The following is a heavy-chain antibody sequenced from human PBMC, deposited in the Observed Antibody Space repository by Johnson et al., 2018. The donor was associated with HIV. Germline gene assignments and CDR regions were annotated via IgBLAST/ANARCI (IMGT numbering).Heavy chain of an antibody. Sequence: EQLVESGGGLVQPGGSLRLSCAASGFTVSSNYMSWVRQAPGKGLEWVTVLYSGGSTNYADSVKGRFTISRDKSKNTLYLQMNSLRADDTAVYYCARTTRMVGAFDIWGQGTMVTVSS. CDR3: ARTTRMVGAFDI. CDR1: GFTVSSNY. CDR2: LYSGGST. D-gene: IGHD2-15*01. J-gene: IGHJ3*02. V-gene: IGHV3-66*02.